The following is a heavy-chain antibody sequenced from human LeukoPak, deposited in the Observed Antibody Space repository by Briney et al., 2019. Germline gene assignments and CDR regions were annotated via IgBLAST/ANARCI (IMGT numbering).Heavy chain of an antibody. V-gene: IGHV3-23*01. CDR2: IRGSGGST. D-gene: IGHD6-19*01. J-gene: IGHJ4*02. Sequence: GGSLRLSCAASGFTFSSYAMSWVRQAPGKGLEWVSAIRGSGGSTYYADSVKGRFTISRDNSKNTLYLQMNSLRAEDTAVYYCAKETEEWLVPTYFDYWGQGTLVTVSS. CDR3: AKETEEWLVPTYFDY. CDR1: GFTFSSYA.